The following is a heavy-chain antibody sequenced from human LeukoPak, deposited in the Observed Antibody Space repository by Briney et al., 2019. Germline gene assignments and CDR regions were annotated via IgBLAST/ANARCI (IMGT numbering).Heavy chain of an antibody. V-gene: IGHV1-8*01. J-gene: IGHJ6*02. D-gene: IGHD2-15*01. CDR2: MNPNSGNT. CDR3: ARGYCSGGSCYSNPDNYYYGMDV. CDR1: GYTFTSYD. Sequence: ASVKVSCKASGYTFTSYDINWVRQATGQGLEWMGWMNPNSGNTGYAQKSQGRVTRTRNTSISTAYMELSSLRSEDTAVYYCARGYCSGGSCYSNPDNYYYGMDVWGQGTTVTVSS.